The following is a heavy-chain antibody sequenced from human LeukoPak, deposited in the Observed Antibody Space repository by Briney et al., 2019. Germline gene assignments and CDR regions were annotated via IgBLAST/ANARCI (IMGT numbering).Heavy chain of an antibody. J-gene: IGHJ4*02. CDR2: ISSDGDNT. V-gene: IGHV3-64D*06. D-gene: IGHD1-26*01. CDR1: GFIFSNYG. CDR3: TRGGSYPFDY. Sequence: GGSLRLSCSASGFIFSNYGMYWVRQAPGKGLEFVSAISSDGDNTFYADSVKGRFTISRDNSKNTLYLQTSSLRGEDTAVYYCTRGGSYPFDYWGQGTLVTVSS.